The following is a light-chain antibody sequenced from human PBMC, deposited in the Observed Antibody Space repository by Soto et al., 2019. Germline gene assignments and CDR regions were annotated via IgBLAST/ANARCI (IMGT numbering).Light chain of an antibody. J-gene: IGKJ2*01. CDR1: QSLLYGAGYMY. CDR3: MQSLQTPYT. V-gene: IGKV2-28*01. CDR2: LGS. Sequence: DIVMTQSPLSLPVTPGEPASISCRSSQSLLYGAGYMYVDWYLQKPGQPPQLLIFLGSNRASGVHDRLSGSASGTDFTLTISRVETEDVGVYYCMQSLQTPYTFGQGTKLEIK.